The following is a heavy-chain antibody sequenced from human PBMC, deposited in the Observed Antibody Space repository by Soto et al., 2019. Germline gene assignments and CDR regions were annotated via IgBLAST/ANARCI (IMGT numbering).Heavy chain of an antibody. CDR3: ARAMDIVVVVAATRPFDI. Sequence: GASVKVSCKASGYTFTSYYMHWVRQAPGQGLEWMGIINPSGGSTSYAQKFQGRVTMTRDTSTSTVYMELSSLRSEDTAVYYCARAMDIVVVVAATRPFDIWGQGTMVTVSS. D-gene: IGHD2-15*01. CDR2: INPSGGST. V-gene: IGHV1-46*01. J-gene: IGHJ3*02. CDR1: GYTFTSYY.